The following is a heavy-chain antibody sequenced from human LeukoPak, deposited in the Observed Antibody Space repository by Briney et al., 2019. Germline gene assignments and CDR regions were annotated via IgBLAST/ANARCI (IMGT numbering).Heavy chain of an antibody. CDR2: ISAYNGNT. J-gene: IGHJ5*02. V-gene: IGHV1-18*01. CDR1: GYTFTSYA. Sequence: ASVKVSCKASGYTFTSYAMHWVRQAPGQGLEWMGWISAYNGNTNYAQKLQGRVTMTTDTSTSTAYMELRSLRSDDTAVYSCARSIYSSPRGGFDPWGQGTLVTVSS. D-gene: IGHD6-13*01. CDR3: ARSIYSSPRGGFDP.